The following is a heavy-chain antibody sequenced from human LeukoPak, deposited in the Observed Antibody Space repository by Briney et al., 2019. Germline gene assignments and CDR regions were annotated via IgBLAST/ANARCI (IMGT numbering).Heavy chain of an antibody. CDR2: IYSGDST. CDR1: GFTVSSNY. D-gene: IGHD5-24*01. CDR3: ARRGDGGRAFDV. J-gene: IGHJ3*01. V-gene: IGHV3-53*01. Sequence: GGSLRLSCAASGFTVSSNYMSWVRKAPGKGLECVSVIYSGDSTNYADSVKGRFTISRDNSKNTLYLQMNSLRAEDTAVYYCARRGDGGRAFDVWGQGTMVTVSS.